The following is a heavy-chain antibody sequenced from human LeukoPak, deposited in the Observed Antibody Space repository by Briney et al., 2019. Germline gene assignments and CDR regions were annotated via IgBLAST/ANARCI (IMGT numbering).Heavy chain of an antibody. Sequence: GGSLRLSCAASGFTFSGYRMNWVRQAPGKGLEWVSYISGSGTAIYYADFVKGRFTISRDNAKNSLYLQMNSLRAEDTAVYYCARANSYGYWGQGTLVTVSS. CDR3: ARANSYGY. D-gene: IGHD5-18*01. CDR2: ISGSGTAI. J-gene: IGHJ4*02. V-gene: IGHV3-48*04. CDR1: GFTFSGYR.